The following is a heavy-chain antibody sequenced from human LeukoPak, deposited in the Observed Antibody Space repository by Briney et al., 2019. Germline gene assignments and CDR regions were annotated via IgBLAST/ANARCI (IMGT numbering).Heavy chain of an antibody. CDR2: IYSGGST. J-gene: IGHJ3*02. CDR1: GFTVSSNY. V-gene: IGHV3-53*01. CDR3: ARDIPTVTSAFDI. Sequence: PGGSLRLSCAASGFTVSSNYMSWVRQAPGKGLEWVSVIYSGGSTYYADSVKGRFTISRDNSKNTLYLQMNSLRAGDTAVYYCARDIPTVTSAFDIWGQGTMVTVSS. D-gene: IGHD4-17*01.